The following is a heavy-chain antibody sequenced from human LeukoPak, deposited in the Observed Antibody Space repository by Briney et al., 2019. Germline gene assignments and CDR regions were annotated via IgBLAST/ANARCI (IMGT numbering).Heavy chain of an antibody. CDR3: AKGDILTGYYSVDY. CDR2: ISGSGGST. V-gene: IGHV3-23*01. D-gene: IGHD3-9*01. Sequence: GGSLRLSCAASGFTFSSYAMSWVRQAPGKGLEWVSAISGSGGSTYYADSVKGRFTISRDNSKNTLYLQMNSLRAEDTAVYYCAKGDILTGYYSVDYWGQGTLVTVSS. CDR1: GFTFSSYA. J-gene: IGHJ4*02.